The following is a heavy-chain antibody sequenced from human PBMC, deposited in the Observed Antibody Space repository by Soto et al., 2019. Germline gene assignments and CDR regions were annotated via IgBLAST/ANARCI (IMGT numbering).Heavy chain of an antibody. V-gene: IGHV1-69*01. D-gene: IGHD6-19*01. Sequence: QVHLVQSGAEVKKPGSSVKVSCKASGGSFSNYIFAWVRQAPGQGLEWMGGTIPMFATAQYAQKLQGRVTITADASTSKVYMDLTSLTSDDTAVYYCARGLFGQQWLVGFDTWGQGTLVTVSS. CDR1: GGSFSNYI. J-gene: IGHJ4*02. CDR2: TIPMFATA. CDR3: ARGLFGQQWLVGFDT.